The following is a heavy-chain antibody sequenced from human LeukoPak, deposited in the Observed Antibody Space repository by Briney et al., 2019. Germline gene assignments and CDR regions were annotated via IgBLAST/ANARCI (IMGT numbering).Heavy chain of an antibody. V-gene: IGHV3-30*03. J-gene: IGHJ4*02. Sequence: GGSLRLSCVVSGFTLSSHGMHWVRQAPGKGLEWVAVISSDGGKKSYADSVKGRFTISRDNSKNTLYLQMNSLRAEDTAVYYCARGDYYDSSGYIDYWGQGTLVTVSS. CDR2: ISSDGGKK. D-gene: IGHD3-22*01. CDR3: ARGDYYDSSGYIDY. CDR1: GFTLSSHG.